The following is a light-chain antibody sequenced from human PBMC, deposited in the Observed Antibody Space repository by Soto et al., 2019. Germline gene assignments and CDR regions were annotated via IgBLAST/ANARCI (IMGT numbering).Light chain of an antibody. J-gene: IGLJ2*01. Sequence: QSVLTQPASVSGSPGQSITISCTGTSSDVGAYNYVSWYQQHPGKAPKLMIYEVSNRPSGVSNRFSGSKSGNTASLTISGLQAEDDADYYCSSYTSSSTFVVFGGGTKLTVL. CDR1: SSDVGAYNY. CDR2: EVS. CDR3: SSYTSSSTFVV. V-gene: IGLV2-14*01.